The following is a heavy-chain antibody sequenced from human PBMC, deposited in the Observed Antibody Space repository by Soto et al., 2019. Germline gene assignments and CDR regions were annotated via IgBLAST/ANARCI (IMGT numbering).Heavy chain of an antibody. CDR3: AKEYSSGWDYFDY. V-gene: IGHV3-30*18. Sequence: SGGSLRLSCAASGFTFSSYGMHWVRQAPGKGLEWVAVISYDGSNKYYADSVKGRFTISRDNSKNTLYLQMNSLRAEDTAVYYCAKEYSSGWDYFDYWGQGTLVTVSS. CDR1: GFTFSSYG. CDR2: ISYDGSNK. D-gene: IGHD6-19*01. J-gene: IGHJ4*02.